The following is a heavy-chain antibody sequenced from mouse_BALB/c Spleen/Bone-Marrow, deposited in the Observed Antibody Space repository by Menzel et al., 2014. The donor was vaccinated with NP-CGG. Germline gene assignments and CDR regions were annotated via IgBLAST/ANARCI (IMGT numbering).Heavy chain of an antibody. V-gene: IGHV1-85*01. CDR1: GYTFTSYD. CDR2: VFPRDSSI. CDR3: ARNYRYDKAWFAY. D-gene: IGHD2-14*01. Sequence: QVHVKQSGAELVKPGTSVKLSCKASGYTFTSYDIDWLRQRPEQGLEWIGWVFPRDSSIDYNGKFTGKATLTTDKSSSTAYMQLSRLTSEDSAVYFCARNYRYDKAWFAYWGQGTLVTVSA. J-gene: IGHJ3*01.